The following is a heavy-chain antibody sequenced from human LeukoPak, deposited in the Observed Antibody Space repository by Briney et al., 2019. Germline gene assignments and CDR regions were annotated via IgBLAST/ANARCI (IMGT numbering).Heavy chain of an antibody. V-gene: IGHV3-74*01. CDR1: GFTFSSHR. CDR2: INGDGSSI. CDR3: ARDLNWGASDY. Sequence: GGSLRLSCAASGFTFSSHRMYWVGQAPGKGLVWVSRINGDGSSIAYADSVKGRFAISRDNTKNTPYLQMNSLRAEDTAVYYCARDLNWGASDYWGQGTLVTVSS. J-gene: IGHJ4*02. D-gene: IGHD7-27*01.